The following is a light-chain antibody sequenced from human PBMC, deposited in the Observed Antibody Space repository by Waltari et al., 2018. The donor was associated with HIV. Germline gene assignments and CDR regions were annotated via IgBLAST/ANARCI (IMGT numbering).Light chain of an antibody. J-gene: IGLJ2*01. CDR3: QSYDSGLGGV. CDR2: DNN. CDR1: TSNIGADSG. Sequence: QSVLTQALSVSGAPGQSVTTSRTGCTSNIGADSGFYWYRQLPGTAPKLLIYDNNNRPSGVPDRFSGSKSGTSASLAITGLQAEDEADYYCQSYDSGLGGVFGGGTKLIVL. V-gene: IGLV1-40*01.